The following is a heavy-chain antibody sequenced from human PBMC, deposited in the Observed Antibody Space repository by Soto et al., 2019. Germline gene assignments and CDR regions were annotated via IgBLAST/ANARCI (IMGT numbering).Heavy chain of an antibody. CDR2: ISAYNGNT. CDR3: ARDLAAAGPFDY. V-gene: IGHV1-18*01. D-gene: IGHD6-13*01. J-gene: IGHJ4*02. Sequence: QVQLVQSGAEVKKPGASVKISCKASGYTFTNYAFSWVRQAPGQGLEWMGWISAYNGNTNYPQKLQGRVTMTTDTSTSTAYMELRSLRSDDTAVYYFARDLAAAGPFDYWGQGTLVTVSS. CDR1: GYTFTNYA.